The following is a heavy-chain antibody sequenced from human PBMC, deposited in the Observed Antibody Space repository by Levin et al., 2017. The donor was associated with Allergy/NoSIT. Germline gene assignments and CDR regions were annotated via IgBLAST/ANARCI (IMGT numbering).Heavy chain of an antibody. V-gene: IGHV4-34*01. D-gene: IGHD3-22*01. CDR3: ARGPLTDYDGTSGYYYFDY. Sequence: SQTLSLPCAAYGVSFSNSYWTWIRQPPGKGLEWIGEISHRGNTNYNPSLKSRVTISVDTSKNQFSLRLSSVTAADTAVYYCARGPLTDYDGTSGYYYFDYWGQGTLVTVSS. J-gene: IGHJ4*02. CDR2: ISHRGNT. CDR1: GVSFSNSY.